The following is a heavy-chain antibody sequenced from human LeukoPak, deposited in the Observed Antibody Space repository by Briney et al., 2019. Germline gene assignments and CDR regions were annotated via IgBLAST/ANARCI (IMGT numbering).Heavy chain of an antibody. V-gene: IGHV3-74*01. CDR2: INSDGSST. J-gene: IGHJ4*02. CDR3: ASSGYYVSPFDY. Sequence: PGGSLRLSCAASGITFSSSWMHWIRQGPGKGLMWVSRINSDGSSTGQEDSVKGRFTISRDNAKNTLYLQMNSLRAEDTAVYYCASSGYYVSPFDYWGQGTLVTVSS. D-gene: IGHD3-22*01. CDR1: GITFSSSW.